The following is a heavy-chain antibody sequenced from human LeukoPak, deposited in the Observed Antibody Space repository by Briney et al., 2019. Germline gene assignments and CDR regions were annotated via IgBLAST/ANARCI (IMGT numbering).Heavy chain of an antibody. CDR3: AREARYDFWSGYYTQFFDY. CDR2: IIPILGTA. J-gene: IGHJ4*02. V-gene: IGHV1-69*01. D-gene: IGHD3-3*01. CDR1: GGTFISYA. Sequence: SVKVSCKASGGTFISYAISWVRQAPGQGLEWMGGIIPILGTANYAQKFQGRVTITADESTSTAYMELSSLRSEDTAVYYCAREARYDFWSGYYTQFFDYWGQGTLVTVSS.